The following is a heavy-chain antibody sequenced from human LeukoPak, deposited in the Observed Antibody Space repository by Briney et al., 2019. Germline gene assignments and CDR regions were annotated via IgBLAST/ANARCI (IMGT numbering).Heavy chain of an antibody. CDR1: GYTFTSYD. Sequence: ASVKVSCKASGYTFTSYDINWVRQATGQGLEWTGWMNPNSGNTGYAQKFQGRVTMTRNTSISTAYMELSSLRSEDTAVYYCARVDIYGSGSYYRVGFDYWGQGTLVTVSS. CDR3: ARVDIYGSGSYYRVGFDY. CDR2: MNPNSGNT. D-gene: IGHD3-10*01. J-gene: IGHJ4*02. V-gene: IGHV1-8*01.